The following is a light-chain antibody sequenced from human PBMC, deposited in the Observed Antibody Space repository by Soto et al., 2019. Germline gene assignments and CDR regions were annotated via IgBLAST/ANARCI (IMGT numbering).Light chain of an antibody. CDR1: QSISSY. J-gene: IGKJ3*01. CDR2: AAS. V-gene: IGKV1-39*01. Sequence: DIQMTQSPSSLSASVGDRVTITCRASQSISSYLNWYQQKPGKAPKLLIYAASSLQSGVPSRFSGSGSGTDFTLTISSLQPEDFATYYCHQSYITPPFTFGPGTKVDIK. CDR3: HQSYITPPFT.